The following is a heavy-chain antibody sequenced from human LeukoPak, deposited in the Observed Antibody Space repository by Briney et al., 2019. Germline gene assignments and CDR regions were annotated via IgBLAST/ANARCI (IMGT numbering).Heavy chain of an antibody. Sequence: SETLSLTCTGSGGSISSYYWSWIRQPPGKGLEWIGYIYYSGSTNYNPSLKSRVTISVDTSKNQFSLKLSSVTAADTAVYYCARVTYYDFWSGVVDYWGQGTLVTVSS. CDR3: ARVTYYDFWSGVVDY. CDR2: IYYSGST. D-gene: IGHD3-3*01. CDR1: GGSISSYY. V-gene: IGHV4-59*01. J-gene: IGHJ4*02.